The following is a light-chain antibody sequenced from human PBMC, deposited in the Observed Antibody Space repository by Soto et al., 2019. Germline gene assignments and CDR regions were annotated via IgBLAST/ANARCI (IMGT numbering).Light chain of an antibody. J-gene: IGKJ5*01. Sequence: DIQMTQSPSSLSASVGDRVTITCQASQNINNYLNWYQQKPGRAPKLLIYTASSLQSGVPSRFSGSGSGTEFTLTINSLQPEDFATYYCLQHKSYPITFGQGTRLEIK. V-gene: IGKV1-17*01. CDR2: TAS. CDR1: QNINNY. CDR3: LQHKSYPIT.